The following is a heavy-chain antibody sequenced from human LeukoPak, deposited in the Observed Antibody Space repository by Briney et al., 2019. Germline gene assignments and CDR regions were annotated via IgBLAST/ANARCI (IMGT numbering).Heavy chain of an antibody. J-gene: IGHJ4*02. D-gene: IGHD3-9*01. Sequence: GGSLRLSCAASGFTFSTYWMHWVRQAPGKGLVWVSRINSDGSDTAYADSVKGRFTISRDNSKNTLYLQMNSLRAEDTAVYYCAKGVDCYFDYWGQGTLVTVSS. CDR2: INSDGSDT. V-gene: IGHV3-74*01. CDR3: AKGVDCYFDY. CDR1: GFTFSTYW.